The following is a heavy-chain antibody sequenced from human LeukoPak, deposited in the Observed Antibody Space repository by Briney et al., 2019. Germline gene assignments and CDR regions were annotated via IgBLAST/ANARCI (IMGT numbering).Heavy chain of an antibody. CDR2: IYYSGST. J-gene: IGHJ3*02. Sequence: SQTLSLTCTVSGGSISSGDYYWSWIRQHPGKGLEWIGYIYYSGSTYYNPSLKSRVTISVGTSKNQFSLKLSSVTAADTAVYYCARDYYDSSGYRTGAFDIWGQGTMVTVSS. CDR3: ARDYYDSSGYRTGAFDI. D-gene: IGHD3-22*01. V-gene: IGHV4-31*03. CDR1: GGSISSGDYY.